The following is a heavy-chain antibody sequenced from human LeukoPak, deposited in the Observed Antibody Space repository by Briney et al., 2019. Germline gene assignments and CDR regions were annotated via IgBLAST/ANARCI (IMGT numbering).Heavy chain of an antibody. CDR1: GFTFSSSS. J-gene: IGHJ4*02. Sequence: GGSLRLSCAASGFTFSSSSMNWVRQAPGKGLEWVSYISSSSNTIYYADSVKGRFTISRDNAKNSLYLQMNSLRAEDTAVYYCARDLVAAAGTTFDYWGQGTLVTASS. V-gene: IGHV3-48*01. CDR2: ISSSSNTI. D-gene: IGHD6-13*01. CDR3: ARDLVAAAGTTFDY.